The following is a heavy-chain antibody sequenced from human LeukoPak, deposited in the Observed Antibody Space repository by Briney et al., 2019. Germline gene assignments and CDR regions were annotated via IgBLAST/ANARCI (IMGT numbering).Heavy chain of an antibody. CDR2: IYHSGST. CDR3: ARGRYSYGYRYFDY. Sequence: PSETLSLTCTVSAYSISSGYYWGWIRQPPGKGLEWIGSIYHSGSTYYNPSLKSRVTISVDTSKNQFSLKLSSVTAADTAVYFCARGRYSYGYRYFDYWGQGTLVTVSS. J-gene: IGHJ4*02. D-gene: IGHD5-18*01. CDR1: AYSISSGYY. V-gene: IGHV4-38-2*02.